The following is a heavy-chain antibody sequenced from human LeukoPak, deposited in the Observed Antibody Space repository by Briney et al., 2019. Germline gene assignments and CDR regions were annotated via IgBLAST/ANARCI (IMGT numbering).Heavy chain of an antibody. CDR3: ARDSDYDYVWGTSGYDY. V-gene: IGHV1-18*01. CDR1: GYTFTSYG. D-gene: IGHD3-16*01. Sequence: ASVKVSCKASGYTFTSYGISWVRQAPGQGLEWMGWISAYNGNTNYAQKLQSRVTMTTDTSTSTAYMELRSLRSDDTDVYYCARDSDYDYVWGTSGYDYWGQGTLVTVSS. CDR2: ISAYNGNT. J-gene: IGHJ4*02.